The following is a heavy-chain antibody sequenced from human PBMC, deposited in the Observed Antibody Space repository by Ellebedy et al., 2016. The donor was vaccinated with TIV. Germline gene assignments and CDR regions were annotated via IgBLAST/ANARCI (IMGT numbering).Heavy chain of an antibody. CDR2: VYYSGST. J-gene: IGHJ5*01. CDR3: ARGNYGSGSENWFDS. CDR1: AASFSSYY. Sequence: SETLSLTXTASAASFSSYYWSWIRQSPGKGLEWIGYVYYSGSTDYNPSLKSRVTISLDTSRIQFSLNIYSVTAADTAVYYCARGNYGSGSENWFDSWGQGTLVTVSS. D-gene: IGHD3-10*01. V-gene: IGHV4-59*01.